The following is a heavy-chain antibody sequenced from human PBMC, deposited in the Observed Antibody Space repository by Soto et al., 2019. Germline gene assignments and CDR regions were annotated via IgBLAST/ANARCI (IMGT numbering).Heavy chain of an antibody. J-gene: IGHJ4*02. Sequence: QVQLQQWGAGLLKPSETLSLTCAVYGGSFSGYYWSWIRQPPGKGLEWIGEINHSGSTNYNPSLKSRVTISVDTSKNQFSLKLSSVTAADTAVYYCARGGVYGDYVGYYFDYWGQGTLVTVSS. CDR3: ARGGVYGDYVGYYFDY. V-gene: IGHV4-34*01. CDR1: GGSFSGYY. CDR2: INHSGST. D-gene: IGHD4-17*01.